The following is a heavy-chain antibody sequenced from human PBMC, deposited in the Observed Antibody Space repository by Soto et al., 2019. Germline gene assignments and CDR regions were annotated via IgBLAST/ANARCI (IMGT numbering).Heavy chain of an antibody. CDR1: GFTFSSYG. J-gene: IGHJ3*02. Sequence: QVQLVESGGGVVQPGRSLRLSCAASGFTFSSYGMHWVRQAPGKGLEWVAVIPYDGSNKYYADSVKGRFTISRDNSKNTLYLQMNSLRAEDTAVYYCARRGWDAFDIWGQGTMVTVSS. CDR3: ARRGWDAFDI. V-gene: IGHV3-30*03. CDR2: IPYDGSNK.